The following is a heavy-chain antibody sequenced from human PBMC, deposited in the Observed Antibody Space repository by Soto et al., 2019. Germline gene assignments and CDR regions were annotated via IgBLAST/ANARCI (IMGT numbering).Heavy chain of an antibody. CDR1: GGSMSSSTYF. CDR2: IHHSGST. J-gene: IGHJ4*02. Sequence: TXSLTCTVSGGSMSSSTYFWGWIRQPPGKALEWIGIIHHSGSTYYNPSLKSRVIISVDTSKIHFSLKLSSVTAADTAVYYCARDFVCSGDVCYSGYAYWGQGILVTVSS. D-gene: IGHD2-15*01. V-gene: IGHV4-39*07. CDR3: ARDFVCSGDVCYSGYAY.